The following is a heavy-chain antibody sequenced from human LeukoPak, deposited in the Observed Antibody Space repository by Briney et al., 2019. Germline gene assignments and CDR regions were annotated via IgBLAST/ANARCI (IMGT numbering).Heavy chain of an antibody. V-gene: IGHV5-51*01. Sequence: GESLKISCKGSGYSFTSYWIGWVRQMPGKGLEWMGIIYPGDSDTSYSPSFQGQVTISADKSISTAYLQWSSLKASDTAMYYCARHAQGGCSGGSCYSAPPDYFDYWGQGTLVTVSS. J-gene: IGHJ4*02. D-gene: IGHD2-15*01. CDR1: GYSFTSYW. CDR2: IYPGDSDT. CDR3: ARHAQGGCSGGSCYSAPPDYFDY.